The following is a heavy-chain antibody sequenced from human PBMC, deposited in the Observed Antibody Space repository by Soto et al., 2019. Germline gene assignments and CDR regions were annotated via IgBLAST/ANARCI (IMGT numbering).Heavy chain of an antibody. D-gene: IGHD4-17*01. V-gene: IGHV3-23*01. J-gene: IGHJ4*02. Sequence: GESLRLSCAASGFTFSSYAMSWVRQAPGKGLEWVSAISGSGGSTYYADSVKGRFTISRDNSKNTLYLQMNSLRAEDTAVYYCAKDESIGSTQMTTVITYYFDYWGQGTLVTVSS. CDR2: ISGSGGST. CDR3: AKDESIGSTQMTTVITYYFDY. CDR1: GFTFSSYA.